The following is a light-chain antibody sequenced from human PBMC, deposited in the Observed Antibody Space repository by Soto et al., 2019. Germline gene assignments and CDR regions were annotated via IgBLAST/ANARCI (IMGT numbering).Light chain of an antibody. CDR1: SSDVGGYNY. CDR2: DVT. Sequence: QSALTQPPSASGSPGQSVTISCTGTSSDVGGYNYVSWYQQHPGKAPKLMIFDVTKRPSGVPDRFSGSKSGNTASLTVSGLQAEDEADYYCSSYVGSNNFVFGGGTKVTV. V-gene: IGLV2-8*01. CDR3: SSYVGSNNFV. J-gene: IGLJ2*01.